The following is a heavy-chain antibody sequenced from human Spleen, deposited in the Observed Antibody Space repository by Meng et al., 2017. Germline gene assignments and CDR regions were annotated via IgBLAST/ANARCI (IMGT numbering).Heavy chain of an antibody. CDR2: ISSSGSTI. V-gene: IGHV3-48*03. Sequence: GGSLRLSCAASGFTFSSYEMNWVRQAPGKGLEWVSYISSSGSTIYYADSVKGRFTISRDNAKNSLYLQMNSLRAEDTAVYYCARDFGSSWPHDYWGQGTLVTVSS. CDR1: GFTFSSYE. J-gene: IGHJ4*02. D-gene: IGHD6-13*01. CDR3: ARDFGSSWPHDY.